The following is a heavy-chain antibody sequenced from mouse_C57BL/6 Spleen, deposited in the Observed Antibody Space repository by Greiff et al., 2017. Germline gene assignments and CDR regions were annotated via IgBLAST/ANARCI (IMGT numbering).Heavy chain of an antibody. CDR3: ASYYGSSHLAY. V-gene: IGHV14-2*01. CDR2: IDPEDGET. J-gene: IGHJ3*01. CDR1: GFNIKDYY. Sequence: VQLQQSGAELVKPGASVKLSCTASGFNIKDYYMHWVKQRTEQGLEWLGRIDPEDGETKYAPKFQGKDTITADTSSNTADLQLSSLTSEDTAVYYCASYYGSSHLAYWGQGTLVTVSA. D-gene: IGHD1-1*01.